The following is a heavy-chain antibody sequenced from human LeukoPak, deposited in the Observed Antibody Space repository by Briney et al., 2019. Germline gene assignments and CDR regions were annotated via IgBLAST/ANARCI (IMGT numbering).Heavy chain of an antibody. D-gene: IGHD3-22*01. Sequence: SETLSLTCTVSGGSISSYYWSWIRQPPGKGLEWIGYIYYSGSTNYNPSLKSRVTISVDTSKNQFSLKLSSVTAADTAVYYCARRYYDSSGYYWDYWGQGTLVTVSS. CDR2: IYYSGST. CDR1: GGSISSYY. V-gene: IGHV4-59*01. CDR3: ARRYYDSSGYYWDY. J-gene: IGHJ4*02.